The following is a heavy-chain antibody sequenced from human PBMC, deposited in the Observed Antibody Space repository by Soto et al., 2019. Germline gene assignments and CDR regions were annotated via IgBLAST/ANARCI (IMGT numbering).Heavy chain of an antibody. CDR1: GFTFSSYE. CDR3: ARDTYYYDSSVDAFDI. D-gene: IGHD3-22*01. J-gene: IGHJ3*02. V-gene: IGHV3-48*03. Sequence: TGGSLRLSCAASGFTFSSYEMNWVRQAPGKGLEWVSYISSSGSTIYYADSVKGRFTISRDNAKNSLYLQMNSLRAEDTAVYYCARDTYYYDSSVDAFDIWGQGTMVTVSS. CDR2: ISSSGSTI.